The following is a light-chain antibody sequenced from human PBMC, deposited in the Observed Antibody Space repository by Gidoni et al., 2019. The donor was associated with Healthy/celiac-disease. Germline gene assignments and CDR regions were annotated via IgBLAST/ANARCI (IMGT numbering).Light chain of an antibody. CDR1: QGISSY. Sequence: VIWMTQSPSLLSESTGDRVTISCRMSQGISSYSAWFQQRPGKAPELLNNGASSLQSGVPSRFSGSGSGTDFTLTISCLQSEDFATYYCQPYYSFIPLGFGGGTKVEIK. CDR3: QPYYSFIPLG. CDR2: GAS. V-gene: IGKV1D-8*01. J-gene: IGKJ4*01.